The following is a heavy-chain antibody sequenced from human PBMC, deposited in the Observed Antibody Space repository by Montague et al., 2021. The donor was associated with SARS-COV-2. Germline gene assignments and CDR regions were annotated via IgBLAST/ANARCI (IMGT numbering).Heavy chain of an antibody. D-gene: IGHD6-19*01. CDR1: GGSISSGSYY. V-gene: IGHV4-61*02. CDR3: ARDIAVAGLFDY. CDR2: ISISGST. J-gene: IGHJ4*02. Sequence: TLSLTCTVSGGSISSGSYYWSWIRQPAGKGLEWIGRISISGSTNYNPSLKSRVTISVDTSKNQFSLKPSSVTAADTAVYYCARDIAVAGLFDYRGQGTLVTVSS.